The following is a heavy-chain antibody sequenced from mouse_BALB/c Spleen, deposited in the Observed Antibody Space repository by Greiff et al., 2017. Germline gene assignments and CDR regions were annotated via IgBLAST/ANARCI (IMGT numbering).Heavy chain of an antibody. CDR2: ISNLAYSI. Sequence: EVQRVESGGGLVQPGGSRKLSCAASGFTFSDYGMAWVRQAPGKGPEWVAFISNLAYSIYYADTVTGRFTISRENAKNTLYLEMSSLRSEDTAMYYCARTGLYYGSFAYWGQGTLVTVSA. D-gene: IGHD2-2*01. CDR3: ARTGLYYGSFAY. J-gene: IGHJ3*01. CDR1: GFTFSDYG. V-gene: IGHV5-15*02.